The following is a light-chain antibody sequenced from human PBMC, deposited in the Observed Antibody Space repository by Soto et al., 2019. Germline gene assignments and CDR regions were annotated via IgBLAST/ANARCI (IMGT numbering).Light chain of an antibody. CDR3: MQALQIRVE. J-gene: IGKJ1*01. Sequence: DSVMTQSPLSLSVTPGEPASISCRSSQSLLHTNGYNYLDWYLQRPGQSPQLLIYLGSHRASGVPDRFSGSGSGTDFTLKISRVEAEDVGVSYCMQALQIRVEFGQGTKVQ. CDR2: LGS. V-gene: IGKV2-28*01. CDR1: QSLLHTNGYNY.